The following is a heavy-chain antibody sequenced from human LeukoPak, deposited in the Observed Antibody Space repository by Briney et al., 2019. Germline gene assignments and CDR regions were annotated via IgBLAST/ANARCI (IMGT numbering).Heavy chain of an antibody. V-gene: IGHV4-59*01. CDR1: GGSISSYY. CDR2: IYYSGST. Sequence: PSGTLSLTCTVSGGSISSYYWSWIRQPPGKGLEWNGYIYYSGSTNYNPSLKSRVTISVDTSKNQFSLKLSSVTAADTAVYYCARFRAAVDYWGQGTLVTVSS. J-gene: IGHJ4*02. CDR3: ARFRAAVDY. D-gene: IGHD2-15*01.